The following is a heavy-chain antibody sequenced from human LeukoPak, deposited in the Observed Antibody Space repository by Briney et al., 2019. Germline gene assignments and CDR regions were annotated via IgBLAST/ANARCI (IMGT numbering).Heavy chain of an antibody. CDR3: ARDPPMCSGGSCYYFDY. D-gene: IGHD2-15*01. Sequence: GGSLRLSCAASGFTFSNYGMSWVRQAPGKGLEWVSAISGTGRSTYYADSVKGRFTISRDNSKNTLYLQMNSLRAEDTAVYYCARDPPMCSGGSCYYFDYWGQGTLVTVSS. V-gene: IGHV3-23*01. CDR2: ISGTGRST. CDR1: GFTFSNYG. J-gene: IGHJ4*02.